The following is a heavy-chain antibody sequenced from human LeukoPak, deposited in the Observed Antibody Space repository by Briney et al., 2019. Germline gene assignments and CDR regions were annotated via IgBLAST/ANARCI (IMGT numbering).Heavy chain of an antibody. CDR3: ARDRIVVVPAGRGYYYGMDV. Sequence: GGSLRLSCAASGFTFSDYYMSWIRQAPGKGLEWASYISSSGSTIYYADSVKGRFTISRDNAKNSLYLQMNSLRAEDTAVYYCARDRIVVVPAGRGYYYGMDVWGQGTTVTVSS. CDR1: GFTFSDYY. V-gene: IGHV3-11*01. CDR2: ISSSGSTI. D-gene: IGHD2-2*01. J-gene: IGHJ6*02.